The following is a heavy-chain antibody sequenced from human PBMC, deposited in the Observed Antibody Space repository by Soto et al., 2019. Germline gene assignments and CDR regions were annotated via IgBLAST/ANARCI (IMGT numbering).Heavy chain of an antibody. CDR3: VKGDRGDRLGEIWQPDDGFDV. V-gene: IGHV3-23*01. CDR1: GFTFDNFA. J-gene: IGHJ3*01. Sequence: EVQLLESGGGVVQPGGSLRLSCEASGFTFDNFAMNWARQPPGKGLEWVSSISGSGRSTYYTDSVKGRFTISGANAKHTLSLQMNSLRGEDTATYFCVKGDRGDRLGEIWQPDDGFDVWGQGTLVAISS. D-gene: IGHD3-10*01. CDR2: ISGSGRST.